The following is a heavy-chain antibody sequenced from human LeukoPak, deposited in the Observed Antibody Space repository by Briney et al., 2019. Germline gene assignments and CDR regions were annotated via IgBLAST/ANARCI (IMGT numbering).Heavy chain of an antibody. CDR3: ATELRYFGVFDY. V-gene: IGHV1-8*02. D-gene: IGHD3-3*01. CDR1: GYTFTSYD. J-gene: IGHJ4*02. Sequence: RASVKVSCKASGYTFTSYDINWVRQATGQGLEWMGWMNPNSGNTGYAQKFQGRVTMTEDTSTDTAYMELSSLRSEDTAVYYCATELRYFGVFDYWGQGTLVTVSS. CDR2: MNPNSGNT.